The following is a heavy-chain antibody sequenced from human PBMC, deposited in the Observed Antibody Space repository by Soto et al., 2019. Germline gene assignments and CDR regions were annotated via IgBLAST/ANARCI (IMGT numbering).Heavy chain of an antibody. J-gene: IGHJ4*02. CDR3: AREGNLGRWIQPLDS. D-gene: IGHD2-2*03. Sequence: XXTLSLTCTVSGDSISSYSWRWILQPPGKGLEWIGNIHYNGNTKYSPSLKSRVTMSVDTSKNHFSLKLISVTTEDTAVYFCAREGNLGRWIQPLDSWGQGTLVTVSS. V-gene: IGHV4-59*01. CDR2: IHYNGNT. CDR1: GDSISSYS.